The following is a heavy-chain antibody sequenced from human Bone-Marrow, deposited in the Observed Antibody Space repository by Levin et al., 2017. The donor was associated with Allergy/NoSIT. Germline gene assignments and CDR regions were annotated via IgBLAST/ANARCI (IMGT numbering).Heavy chain of an antibody. CDR1: GFTFSDYY. D-gene: IGHD3-9*01. J-gene: IGHJ6*02. CDR2: ISTGGSTI. CDR3: ARLYYDILTGYSPFYMDV. Sequence: GESLKISCAASGFTFSDYYMSWIRQAPGKGLEWVSYISTGGSTIYYADSVKGRFTISRDNAKNSLYLQMNSLRAEDTAVYYCARLYYDILTGYSPFYMDVWGQGTTVTVSS. V-gene: IGHV3-11*01.